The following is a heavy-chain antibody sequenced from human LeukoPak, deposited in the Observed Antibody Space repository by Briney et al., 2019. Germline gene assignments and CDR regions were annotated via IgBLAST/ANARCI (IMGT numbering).Heavy chain of an antibody. J-gene: IGHJ4*02. CDR1: GYSISSGYY. Sequence: SETLSLTCAVSGYSISSGYYWGWIRQPPGKVLEWIGSIYHSGSTYYSPSLKSRVTVSVDTSKNQFSLKLSSVTAADTAVYYCARRDREYNYFDYWGQGTLVTVSS. CDR3: ARRDREYNYFDY. V-gene: IGHV4-38-2*01. CDR2: IYHSGST. D-gene: IGHD2/OR15-2a*01.